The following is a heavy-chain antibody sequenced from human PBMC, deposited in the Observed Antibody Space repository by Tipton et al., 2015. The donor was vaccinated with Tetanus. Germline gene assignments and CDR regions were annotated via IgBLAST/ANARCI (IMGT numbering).Heavy chain of an antibody. Sequence: SLRLSCAASGFTFSNYGMNWVRQAPGKGLEWVSSISSTSRYLYYADSVKGRFTISRDDANNSLILQLSSLRVEDTAVYYCAGDGVSWGRAVNDAFDIWGQGTMVTVSS. J-gene: IGHJ3*02. V-gene: IGHV3-21*01. CDR3: AGDGVSWGRAVNDAFDI. D-gene: IGHD2-8*01. CDR2: ISSTSRYL. CDR1: GFTFSNYG.